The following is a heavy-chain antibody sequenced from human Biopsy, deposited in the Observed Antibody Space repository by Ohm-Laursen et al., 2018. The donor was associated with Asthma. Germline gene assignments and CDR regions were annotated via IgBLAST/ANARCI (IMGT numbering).Heavy chain of an antibody. V-gene: IGHV4-39*07. J-gene: IGHJ6*02. CDR3: ARGPELDV. Sequence: PGTLSLTCTVSYGSITSGGFYWTWIRQSPEKGLEWIGETNERGVTNNNPSLKSRVIISIDTYWNRVSLKLTSVTAADTAVYYCARGPELDVWGQGTTVTVSS. CDR1: YGSITSGGFY. CDR2: TNERGVT.